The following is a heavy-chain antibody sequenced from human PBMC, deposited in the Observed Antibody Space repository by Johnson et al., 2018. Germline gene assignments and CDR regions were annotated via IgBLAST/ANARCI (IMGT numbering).Heavy chain of an antibody. J-gene: IGHJ3*02. Sequence: VQLVESGGGLVQPGRSPRLSCTASGFTFGDYAMSWFRQAPGKGLEWVGFIRSKAYGGTTEYAASVKGRFTISGDDSKSLAYLQMNSLKTEDTAVYYCTRDRGYYYDSSGRDAFDIWGQGTMVTVSS. D-gene: IGHD3-22*01. CDR3: TRDRGYYYDSSGRDAFDI. V-gene: IGHV3-49*03. CDR2: IRSKAYGGTT. CDR1: GFTFGDYA.